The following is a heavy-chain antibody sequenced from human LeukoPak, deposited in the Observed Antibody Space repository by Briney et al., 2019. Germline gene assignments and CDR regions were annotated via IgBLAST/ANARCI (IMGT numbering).Heavy chain of an antibody. V-gene: IGHV3-30-3*01. Sequence: GGSLRLSCAASGFTFSSYAVHWVRQAPGKGLEWVAVISYDGSNKYYADSVKGRFTISRDNSKNTLYLQMNSLRAEDTAVYYCARVMTTVVTQYYFDYWGQGTLVTVSS. CDR1: GFTFSSYA. CDR2: ISYDGSNK. CDR3: ARVMTTVVTQYYFDY. J-gene: IGHJ4*02. D-gene: IGHD4-23*01.